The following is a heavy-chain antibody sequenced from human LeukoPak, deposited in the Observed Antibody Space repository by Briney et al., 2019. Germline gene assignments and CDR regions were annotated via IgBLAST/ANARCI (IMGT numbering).Heavy chain of an antibody. CDR3: AKDGINSGTYHKFFDY. Sequence: GGSLRLSCAASGFTFSSYAMSWVRQAPGKGLEWVSAISGSGGSTYYADSVKGRFTISRDNSKNTLYLQMNSLRAEDTAVYYCAKDGINSGTYHKFFDYWGQGTLVTVSS. V-gene: IGHV3-23*01. CDR1: GFTFSSYA. D-gene: IGHD1-26*01. J-gene: IGHJ4*02. CDR2: ISGSGGST.